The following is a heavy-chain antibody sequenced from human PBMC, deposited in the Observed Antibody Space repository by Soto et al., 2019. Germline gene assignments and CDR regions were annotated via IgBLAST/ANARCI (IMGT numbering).Heavy chain of an antibody. CDR1: GFTFSSYS. D-gene: IGHD6-19*01. J-gene: IGHJ4*02. V-gene: IGHV3-23*01. CDR3: AKPSPGYSSLFWIDY. CDR2: ISGSGGST. Sequence: GGSLRLSCAASGFTFSSYSMNWVRQAPGKGLEWVSDISGSGGSTYYADSVKGRFTISRDNSKNTLYLQMNSLRAEDTAVYYCAKPSPGYSSLFWIDYWGQGTLVTVSS.